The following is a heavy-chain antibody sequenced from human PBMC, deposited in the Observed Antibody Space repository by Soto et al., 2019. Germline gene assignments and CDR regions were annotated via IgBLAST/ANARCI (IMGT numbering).Heavy chain of an antibody. CDR2: IYYSGST. J-gene: IGHJ4*02. Sequence: SETLSLTCTVSGGSVSSGGYYWNWIRQHPGKGLEWIGYIYYSGSTSYNPSLKSRVTISVDTSKNQFSLKLRSVTAADTAVYYCARDVGHYCDSSGFDYWGQGTLVTVSS. D-gene: IGHD3-22*01. V-gene: IGHV4-31*03. CDR1: GGSVSSGGYY. CDR3: ARDVGHYCDSSGFDY.